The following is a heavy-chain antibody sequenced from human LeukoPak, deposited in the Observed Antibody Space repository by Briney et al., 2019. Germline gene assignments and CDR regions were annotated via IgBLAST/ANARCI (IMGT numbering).Heavy chain of an antibody. CDR2: IYYSGST. V-gene: IGHV4-39*01. CDR1: GGSISSSSYY. Sequence: SETLSLTCTVSGGSISSSSYYWGWIRQPPGKGLEWIGSIYYSGSTYYNPSLKSRVTISVDTSKNQFSLKLSSVTAADTAVYYCARWVTMVRGVIGLYFDYWGQGTLVTVSS. J-gene: IGHJ4*02. CDR3: ARWVTMVRGVIGLYFDY. D-gene: IGHD3-10*01.